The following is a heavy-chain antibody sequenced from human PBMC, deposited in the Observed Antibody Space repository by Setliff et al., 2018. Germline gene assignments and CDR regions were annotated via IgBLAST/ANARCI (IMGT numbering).Heavy chain of an antibody. CDR2: IDQASHP. J-gene: IGHJ4*02. CDR3: AKDRVNDGIWDFDS. V-gene: IGHV3-53*01. D-gene: IGHD1-20*01. CDR1: GFTFRDYS. Sequence: PGESLKISCATSGFTFRDYSLTWVRQAPGKGLEWVSGIDQASHPYYPDSMKGRFAISRDNSRNTISLQINDLRAEDTATYYCAKDRVNDGIWDFDSWGQGLLVTV.